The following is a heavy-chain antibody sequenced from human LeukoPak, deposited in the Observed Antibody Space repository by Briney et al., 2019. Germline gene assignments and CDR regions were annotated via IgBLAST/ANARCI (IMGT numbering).Heavy chain of an antibody. D-gene: IGHD1-7*01. Sequence: QTGGSLRLSCAASGFTFSSYAMHWVRQAPGKGLEWVAVISHDGSNKYYADSVKGRFTISRDNSKNTLYLQMNSLRAEDTAVYYCAKAPKPPYNWNYDYYYYYGMDVWGQGTTVTVSS. CDR2: ISHDGSNK. J-gene: IGHJ6*02. CDR3: AKAPKPPYNWNYDYYYYYGMDV. V-gene: IGHV3-30-3*01. CDR1: GFTFSSYA.